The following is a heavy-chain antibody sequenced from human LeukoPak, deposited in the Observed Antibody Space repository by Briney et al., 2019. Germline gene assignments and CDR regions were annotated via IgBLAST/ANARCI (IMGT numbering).Heavy chain of an antibody. CDR3: ARDNSVRDEAWWFSP. Sequence: EASVKVSCKSFGYTFTSHYMHWVRQAPGQGPEWMGVISPSGASTTYAQTFQGRVTLTRDMSTSTDYLELSSLRSEDTAVYYCARDNSVRDEAWWFSPWGQGTLVTVSS. J-gene: IGHJ5*02. D-gene: IGHD5-24*01. CDR1: GYTFTSHY. CDR2: ISPSGAST. V-gene: IGHV1-46*01.